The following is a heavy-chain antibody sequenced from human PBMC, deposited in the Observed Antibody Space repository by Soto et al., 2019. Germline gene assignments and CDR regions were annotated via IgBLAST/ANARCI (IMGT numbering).Heavy chain of an antibody. V-gene: IGHV3-23*01. CDR2: ISDSDGRT. J-gene: IGHJ6*02. Sequence: EVQLLESGGGLVQPGGSLRLSCAASGFTFGTYAMAWIRQAPGKGLEWVSAISDSDGRTYHADFVKGRFTISRDNFKNTLYLQMNRLRAEDTAVYYCARIWGSTSGYYYYGMDVWGQGTTVTVSS. CDR3: ARIWGSTSGYYYYGMDV. CDR1: GFTFGTYA. D-gene: IGHD6-6*01.